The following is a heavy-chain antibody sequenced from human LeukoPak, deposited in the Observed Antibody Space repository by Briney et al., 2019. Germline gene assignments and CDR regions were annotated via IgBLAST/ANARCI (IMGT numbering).Heavy chain of an antibody. Sequence: ASETLSLTCTVSGGSISSYYWSWIRQPAGKGLEWIGRIYTSGSTNYNPSLESRVTMSVDTSKNQFSLKLSSVTAADTAVYYCARSYYDFWSGSVNAFDIWGQGTMVTVSS. J-gene: IGHJ3*02. CDR1: GGSISSYY. CDR2: IYTSGST. D-gene: IGHD3-3*01. CDR3: ARSYYDFWSGSVNAFDI. V-gene: IGHV4-4*07.